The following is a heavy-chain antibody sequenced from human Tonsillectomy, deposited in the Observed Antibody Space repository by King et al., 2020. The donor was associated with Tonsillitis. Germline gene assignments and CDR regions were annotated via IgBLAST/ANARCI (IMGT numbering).Heavy chain of an antibody. CDR1: GFTVSGDY. J-gene: IGHJ4*02. CDR2: IYTGAKT. D-gene: IGHD3-10*01. CDR3: VRGGVN. V-gene: IGHV3-66*01. Sequence: VQLVESGGDLVQPGGSLRLSCAASGFTVSGDYMSWVRLAPGKGLEWVSVIYTGAKTSYADSVKGRFIISRDNSKNTVGLHMKSLRGEDTAVYYCVRGGVNWGQGTLVTVAS.